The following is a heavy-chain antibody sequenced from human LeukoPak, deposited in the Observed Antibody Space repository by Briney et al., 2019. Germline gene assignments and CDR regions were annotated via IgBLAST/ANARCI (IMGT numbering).Heavy chain of an antibody. J-gene: IGHJ4*02. Sequence: GESLKISCKGSGYSFTNYWIGWVRQMPGKGLEWMGIIYPADSDTRYSPSFQGQVTISADKSISTAYLQWSSLKASDTAMYYCARLQGDILTGYYTGFDYWGQGTLVTVSS. V-gene: IGHV5-51*01. CDR1: GYSFTNYW. CDR3: ARLQGDILTGYYTGFDY. CDR2: IYPADSDT. D-gene: IGHD3-9*01.